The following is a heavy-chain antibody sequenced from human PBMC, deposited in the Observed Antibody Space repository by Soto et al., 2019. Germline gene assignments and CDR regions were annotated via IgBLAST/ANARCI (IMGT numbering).Heavy chain of an antibody. Sequence: EVQLLESGGDLVQPGGSLRLSCAASGFTFSSYAMSWVRQAPGKGLEWVSGITSGGTTYYAESLKGQFTISRDNSKNTLYLEMNSLRAEDTAVYYCAKRSGVGEPYFDNWGQGTLVTVSS. V-gene: IGHV3-23*01. CDR3: AKRSGVGEPYFDN. J-gene: IGHJ4*02. CDR2: ITSGGTT. CDR1: GFTFSSYA. D-gene: IGHD1-26*01.